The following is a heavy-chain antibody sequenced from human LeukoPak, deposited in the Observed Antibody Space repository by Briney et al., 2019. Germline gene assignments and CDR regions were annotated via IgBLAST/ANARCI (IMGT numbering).Heavy chain of an antibody. Sequence: GGSLRLSCAATGFTFSRYWMHWVRQAPGKGLEWISSINWNGGTTSYADSVKGRFTISRDNDKNSLYLQMNSLRAEDTALYYCARGGYRQLAYFDYWGQGALVTVSS. CDR3: ARGGYRQLAYFDY. D-gene: IGHD3-16*02. CDR1: GFTFSRYW. CDR2: INWNGGTT. V-gene: IGHV3-20*04. J-gene: IGHJ4*02.